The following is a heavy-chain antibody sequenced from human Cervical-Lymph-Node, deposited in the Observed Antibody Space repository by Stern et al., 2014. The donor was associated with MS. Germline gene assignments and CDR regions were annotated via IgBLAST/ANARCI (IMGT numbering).Heavy chain of an antibody. Sequence: QVQLQQWGAGLLKPSETLSLTCGISDGSLRDYFWNWVRQPPGKGLQWIGEVNHSGSTKYNPSLKSRVTISLDSSKNQVSLKLSSVTAADTANYYCTVSMVRGGYLDYWGQGTLVAVSS. CDR2: VNHSGST. J-gene: IGHJ4*02. CDR3: TVSMVRGGYLDY. D-gene: IGHD3-10*01. V-gene: IGHV4-34*01. CDR1: DGSLRDYF.